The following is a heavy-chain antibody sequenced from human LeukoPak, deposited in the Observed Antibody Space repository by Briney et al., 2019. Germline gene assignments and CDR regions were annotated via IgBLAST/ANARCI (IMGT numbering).Heavy chain of an antibody. CDR2: ISSSGSTI. CDR1: GFTFSSYE. Sequence: GGSLRLSCAPSGFTFSSYEMNWVRQAAGKGLEGVSYISSSGSTIYYADSVKGRFTISRDNAKNSLYLQMNSLRAEDTAVYYCAELGITMIGGVWGKGTTVTISS. V-gene: IGHV3-48*03. D-gene: IGHD3-10*02. J-gene: IGHJ6*04. CDR3: AELGITMIGGV.